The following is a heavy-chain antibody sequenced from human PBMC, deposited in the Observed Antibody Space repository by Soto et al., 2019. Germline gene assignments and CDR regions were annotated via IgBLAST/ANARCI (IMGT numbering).Heavy chain of an antibody. CDR1: VGTFTSHA. D-gene: IGHD3-22*01. J-gene: IGHJ4*02. V-gene: IGHV1-69*01. CDR2: IIPIFGTA. Sequence: QVQLVQSGAAVRNPGSSVKVSCKASVGTFTSHAISWVRQAPGHGLEWMGGIIPIFGTANHAQKFQGRVTIIADESTSTAYMARGSRRSEDTAIYHWARGWGYDSSDYYYAYWGQGPLVRVSS. CDR3: ARGWGYDSSDYYYAY.